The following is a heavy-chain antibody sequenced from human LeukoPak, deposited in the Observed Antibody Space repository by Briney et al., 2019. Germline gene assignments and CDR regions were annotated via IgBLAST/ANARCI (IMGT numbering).Heavy chain of an antibody. V-gene: IGHV3-23*01. Sequence: GGSVTFTCAASGFTDCFKHMIWVRQAPGKGLEWVSFIDGSGASTYYVDSVKGRYTISRDNSKNTLYLQMNSLRADDTAVYYCTPRRGDVGSDLWRQGTLVTVSS. J-gene: IGHJ5*02. D-gene: IGHD3-16*01. CDR3: TPRRGDVGSDL. CDR2: IDGSGAST. CDR1: GFTDCFKH.